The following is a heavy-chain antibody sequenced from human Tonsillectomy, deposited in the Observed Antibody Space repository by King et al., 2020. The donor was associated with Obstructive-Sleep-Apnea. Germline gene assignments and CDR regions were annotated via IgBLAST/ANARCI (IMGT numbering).Heavy chain of an antibody. Sequence: QLVQSGGGLVQPGGSLRLSCAASGFTVSSYAMSWVRQAPGKGLEWVSAMIGSGGSTYYAEAVKGRFTISRDNSKNTLYLKMNSRRAEDTAVYYCAKDQVYYGMDVWGQGTTVTVSS. CDR1: GFTVSSYA. CDR3: AKDQVYYGMDV. CDR2: MIGSGGST. V-gene: IGHV3-23*04. J-gene: IGHJ6*02.